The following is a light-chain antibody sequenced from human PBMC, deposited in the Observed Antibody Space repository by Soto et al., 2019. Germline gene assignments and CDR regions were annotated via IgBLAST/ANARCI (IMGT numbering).Light chain of an antibody. CDR1: QSVSSY. CDR2: DAS. J-gene: IGKJ4*01. V-gene: IGKV3-11*01. Sequence: EIVLTQSPATLSLSPGERATLSCRASQSVSSYLAWYQQKPGQAPRLLIYDASNRATGIPARFSGSGSGTDFTLTISSREPEDFAVYCCQQRSNWLTFGGGTKVEIK. CDR3: QQRSNWLT.